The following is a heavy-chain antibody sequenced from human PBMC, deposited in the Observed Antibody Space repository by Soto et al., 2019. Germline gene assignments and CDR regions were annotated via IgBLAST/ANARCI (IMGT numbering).Heavy chain of an antibody. CDR1: GFTFSSYG. J-gene: IGHJ4*02. V-gene: IGHV3-30*03. CDR2: ISYDGSNK. D-gene: IGHD3-10*01. CDR3: APWFGAFDY. Sequence: QVQLVESGGGVVQPGRSLRLSCAASGFTFSSYGMHWVRQAPGKGLEWVAVISYDGSNKYYADSVKGRFIISRDNSKNTLYLQMNSLRAEDTAVYYCAPWFGAFDYWGQETLVTVSS.